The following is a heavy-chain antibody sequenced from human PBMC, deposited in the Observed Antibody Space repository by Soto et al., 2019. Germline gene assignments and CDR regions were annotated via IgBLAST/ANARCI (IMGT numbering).Heavy chain of an antibody. V-gene: IGHV4-31*03. CDR1: GGSISSGGYY. CDR3: ARGSGSYLGLDP. Sequence: SETLSLTCTVSGGSISSGGYYWSWIRQHPGKGLEWIGYIYYSGSTYYNPSLKSRVTISVDTSKNQFSLKLSSVTAADTAVYYCARGSGSYLGLDPWGQGTLVTVSS. D-gene: IGHD1-26*01. CDR2: IYYSGST. J-gene: IGHJ5*02.